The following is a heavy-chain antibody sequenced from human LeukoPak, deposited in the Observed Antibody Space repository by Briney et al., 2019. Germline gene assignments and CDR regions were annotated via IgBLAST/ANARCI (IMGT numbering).Heavy chain of an antibody. CDR2: ITNNGGAM. V-gene: IGHV3-11*04. D-gene: IGHD3-10*01. CDR1: GFTFSDYY. J-gene: IGHJ6*03. CDR3: ARDREGYYYGSGTHMDV. Sequence: GGSLRLSCAASGFTFSDYYMGWIRQAPGKGLEWISYITNNGGAMFYADSLKGRLTIFRDNAKKSLYLQMNSLRPDDTALYYCARDREGYYYGSGTHMDVWGKGTTVTVSS.